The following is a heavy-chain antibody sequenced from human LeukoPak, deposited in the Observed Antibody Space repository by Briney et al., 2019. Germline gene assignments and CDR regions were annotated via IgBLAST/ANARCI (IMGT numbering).Heavy chain of an antibody. D-gene: IGHD1-26*01. Sequence: PSETLSLTCTVSGDSISSSIYYWGWIRQPPGKGLEWIGSIYYSGSTYYNPSLKGRVTISVDTSKNQFSLKLSSVTAADTAVYYCAGAKSNSGTTRALYYYYYYYMDVWGKGTTVTVSS. V-gene: IGHV4-39*01. CDR2: IYYSGST. J-gene: IGHJ6*03. CDR3: AGAKSNSGTTRALYYYYYYYMDV. CDR1: GDSISSSIYY.